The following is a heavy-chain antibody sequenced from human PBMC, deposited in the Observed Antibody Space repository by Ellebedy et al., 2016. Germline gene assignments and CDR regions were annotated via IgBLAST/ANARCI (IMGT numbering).Heavy chain of an antibody. D-gene: IGHD6-6*01. CDR3: ARDGGSSELDY. CDR1: GFSFTGYV. J-gene: IGHJ4*02. Sequence: GGSLRLSCSGSGFSFTGYVMHWVRQAPGKGLEYLSAITSNGRTTYYADSVEGRFTISRDNSKNTLYLQMNSLRTEDTAVYYCARDGGSSELDYWGQGTLVTVSS. V-gene: IGHV3-64*04. CDR2: ITSNGRTT.